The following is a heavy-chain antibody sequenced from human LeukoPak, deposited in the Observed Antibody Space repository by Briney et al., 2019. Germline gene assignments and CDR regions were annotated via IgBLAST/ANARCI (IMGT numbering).Heavy chain of an antibody. CDR1: GGSFSGYY. V-gene: IGHV4-34*01. D-gene: IGHD3-9*01. CDR3: ARVGRYYDALTGYATGGSPFDY. Sequence: SETLSLTCAVYGGSFSGYYWSWIRQPPGKGLEWIGEINDSESTNYNPSLKSRVTISVDTSKNQFSLKVTSVTAADTAVYYCARVGRYYDALTGYATGGSPFDYWGQGTPVTVSS. CDR2: INDSEST. J-gene: IGHJ4*02.